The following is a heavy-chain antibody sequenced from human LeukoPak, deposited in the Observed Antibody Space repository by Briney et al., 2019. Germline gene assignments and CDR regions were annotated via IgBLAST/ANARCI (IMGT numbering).Heavy chain of an antibody. J-gene: IGHJ6*03. D-gene: IGHD4-17*01. CDR1: GFTFSSYS. CDR3: AREPTTVTPIGYMDV. Sequence: PGGSLRLSCAASGFTFSSYSMNWLRQAPGKGLEWVSSISSSSSYIYYADSVKGRFTISRDNAKNSLYLQMNSLRAEDTAVYYCAREPTTVTPIGYMDVWGKGTTVTVSS. V-gene: IGHV3-21*01. CDR2: ISSSSSYI.